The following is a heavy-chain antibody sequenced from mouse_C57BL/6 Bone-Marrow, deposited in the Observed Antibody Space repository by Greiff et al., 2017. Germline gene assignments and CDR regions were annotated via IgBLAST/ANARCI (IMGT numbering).Heavy chain of an antibody. CDR2: INPSTGGT. J-gene: IGHJ2*01. D-gene: IGHD1-1*01. CDR3: VPLYYYGSSYYFDY. CDR1: GYSFTGYY. Sequence: EVKLQESGPELVKPGASVKISCKASGYSFTGYYMNWVKQSPEKSLEWIGEINPSTGGTTYNQKFKAKATLTVDKSSSTAYMQLKSLTSEDSAVYYCVPLYYYGSSYYFDYWGQGTTLTVSS. V-gene: IGHV1-42*01.